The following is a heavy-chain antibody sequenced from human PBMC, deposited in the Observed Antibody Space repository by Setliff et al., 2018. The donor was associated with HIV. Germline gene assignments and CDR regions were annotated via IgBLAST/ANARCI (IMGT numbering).Heavy chain of an antibody. D-gene: IGHD4-17*01. CDR3: VGDETTVTFDY. CDR1: GGSISSYY. V-gene: IGHV4-4*07. CDR2: IYARGGT. J-gene: IGHJ4*02. Sequence: SSETLSLTCSVSGGSISSYYWSWIRQPAGKGLEWIGRIYARGGTNYNPSLESRVTMSVDTSMNQFSLKLTSVTAADTAVYYCVGDETTVTFDYWGQGTLVTVSS.